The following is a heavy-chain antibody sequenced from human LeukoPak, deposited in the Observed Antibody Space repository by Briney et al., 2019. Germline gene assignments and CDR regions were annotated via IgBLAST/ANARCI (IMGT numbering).Heavy chain of an antibody. J-gene: IGHJ6*02. CDR3: ARVGTTGTTYDCYYYYGMDV. V-gene: IGHV1-18*01. CDR1: GFTFTSYG. CDR2: ISAYNGNT. D-gene: IGHD1-1*01. Sequence: GGSLRLSCAASGFTFTSYGISWVRQAPGQGLEWMGWISAYNGNTNYAQKLQGRVTMTTDTSTSTAYMELRSLRSDDTAVYYCARVGTTGTTYDCYYYYGMDVWGQGTTVTVSS.